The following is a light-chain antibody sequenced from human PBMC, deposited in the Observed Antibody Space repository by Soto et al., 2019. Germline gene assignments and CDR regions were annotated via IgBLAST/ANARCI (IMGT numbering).Light chain of an antibody. Sequence: AIRMTQSPSSLSASTGDRVTITCRASQGISSYLAWYQQKPGKAPKLLIYAASTLQSGAPSRFSGSGYGTEFTLTISSLQPDDFASYYCQKLHNFPLTFGQGTRLEIK. CDR1: QGISSY. V-gene: IGKV1-8*01. J-gene: IGKJ5*01. CDR3: QKLHNFPLT. CDR2: AAS.